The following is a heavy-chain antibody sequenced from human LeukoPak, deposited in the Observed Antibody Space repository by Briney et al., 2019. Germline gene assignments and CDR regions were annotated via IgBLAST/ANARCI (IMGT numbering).Heavy chain of an antibody. J-gene: IGHJ5*02. D-gene: IGHD6-19*01. CDR3: ARVEGYGGSGLNWFDP. Sequence: ASVKVSCKASGYTFTGYYMHWVRQAPGQGLEWMGWINPNSGGTNYAQKFQGRVTMTRDTSISTAYMELSRLRSDDTAVYYCARVEGYGGSGLNWFDPWGQGTLVTVSS. V-gene: IGHV1-2*02. CDR2: INPNSGGT. CDR1: GYTFTGYY.